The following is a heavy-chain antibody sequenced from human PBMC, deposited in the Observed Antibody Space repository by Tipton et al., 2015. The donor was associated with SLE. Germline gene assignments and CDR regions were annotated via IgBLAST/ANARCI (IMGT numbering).Heavy chain of an antibody. J-gene: IGHJ5*02. Sequence: TLSLTCTVSGGSMTSGDDYWSWIRQSPGKGLEWIGYIYYSGSTEYNPSLRGRVSLSVDTSKNHFSVKLSSVTAADTAVYYCARIAAVGSNFFDPWGQGTLVTVSS. CDR3: ARIAAVGSNFFDP. D-gene: IGHD6-13*01. CDR2: IYYSGST. V-gene: IGHV4-30-4*08. CDR1: GGSMTSGDDY.